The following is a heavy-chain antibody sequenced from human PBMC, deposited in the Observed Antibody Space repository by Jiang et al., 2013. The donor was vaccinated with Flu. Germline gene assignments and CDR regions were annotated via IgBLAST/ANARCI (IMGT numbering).Heavy chain of an antibody. CDR1: GFSFGDYA. J-gene: IGHJ4*02. CDR3: AKDTSAVPRGFES. Sequence: VQLVESGGGLVQPGTSLRLSCEASGFSFGDYAMHWVRQVPGRGLEWVSGIAWNSGGIAYVDSVEGRFTISRDNARKSLHLDMNSLRPEDTAFYYCAKDTSAVPRGFESWGQGTLVTVSS. CDR2: IAWNSGGI. V-gene: IGHV3-9*01.